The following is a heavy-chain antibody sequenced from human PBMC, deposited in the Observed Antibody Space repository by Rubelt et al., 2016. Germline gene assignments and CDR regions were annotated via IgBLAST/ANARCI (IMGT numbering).Heavy chain of an antibody. D-gene: IGHD3-22*01. J-gene: IGHJ4*02. Sequence: QLQLQESGPGLVKPSETLSLTCTLSGGSISGSNYRWGWIRQPPGKGLEWIGNVHYDGTTDYTPSLKNRVTMSLATSKSQFSLKLSAVTAADTAFYYCAKLDTTGPDEYWGQGTLVTVSS. CDR3: AKLDTTGPDEY. CDR2: VHYDGTT. V-gene: IGHV4-39*01. CDR1: GGSISGSNYR.